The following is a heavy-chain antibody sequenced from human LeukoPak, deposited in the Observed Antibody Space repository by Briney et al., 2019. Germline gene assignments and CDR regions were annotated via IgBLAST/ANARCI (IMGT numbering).Heavy chain of an antibody. CDR2: IKKDGSEK. Sequence: GGSLRLSCAASGFTFSSYFMSWVRQAPGKGLEWVANIKKDGSEKYYVDSVKGRFTISRDNAKKSLYLQMNSLRAEDTAVYYCAKDCGDWYSSSWYWFDPWGQGTLVTVSS. V-gene: IGHV3-7*01. CDR3: AKDCGDWYSSSWYWFDP. J-gene: IGHJ5*02. D-gene: IGHD6-13*01. CDR1: GFTFSSYF.